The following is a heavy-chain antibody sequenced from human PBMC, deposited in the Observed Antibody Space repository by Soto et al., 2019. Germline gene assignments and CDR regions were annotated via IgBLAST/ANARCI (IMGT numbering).Heavy chain of an antibody. CDR3: AREAYKRGATNPFFDY. J-gene: IGHJ4*02. CDR1: GGSISSSNW. CDR2: IYPSGIT. D-gene: IGHD1-26*01. V-gene: IGHV4-4*02. Sequence: SETLSLTCAVSGGSISSSNWWTWVRLPPGKGLEWIGEIYPSGITNYSPSLKSRVTMSVDKSKNQFSLKLNSVTAADTTMYYCAREAYKRGATNPFFDYWGQGTLVTVSS.